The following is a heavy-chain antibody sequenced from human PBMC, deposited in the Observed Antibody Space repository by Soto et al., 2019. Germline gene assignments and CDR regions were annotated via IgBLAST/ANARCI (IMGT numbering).Heavy chain of an antibody. J-gene: IGHJ3*02. CDR2: IIPIFGTA. Sequence: SVKVSCKASGVTFSSYAISWVRQAPGQGLEWMGGIIPIFGTANYAQKFQGRVTITADESTSTAYMELSSLRSEDTAVYYCARRNVPANDAFDIWGQGTMVTVSS. CDR3: ARRNVPANDAFDI. V-gene: IGHV1-69*13. CDR1: GVTFSSYA. D-gene: IGHD2-2*01.